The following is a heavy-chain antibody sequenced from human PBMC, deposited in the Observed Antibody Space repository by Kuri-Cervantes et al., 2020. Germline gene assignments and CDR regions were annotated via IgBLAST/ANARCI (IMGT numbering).Heavy chain of an antibody. CDR2: IFDSGAT. V-gene: IGHV4-59*01. Sequence: SETLSLTCSVSGGSISSYYWNWIRQSPGKGLEWIGFIFDSGATHYNPSLKSRATISVDTSKNQFSLKLSSVTAADTAVYYCARGRGSIFHWFDPWGQGTLVTVSS. CDR1: GGSISSYY. D-gene: IGHD3-9*01. CDR3: ARGRGSIFHWFDP. J-gene: IGHJ5*02.